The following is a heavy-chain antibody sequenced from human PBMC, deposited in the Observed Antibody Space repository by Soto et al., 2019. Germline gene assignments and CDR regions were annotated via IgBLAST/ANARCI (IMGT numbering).Heavy chain of an antibody. Sequence: EVQLVESGGGLIQPGGSLRLSCAASGFTVSRNYMSWVRQAPGKGREWVSVSYSGGSTYYADSVKGRFTISRDNSQNTRYLQMNRLRVEDTAVYYWEKGGWFDPLGQGTPVTV. J-gene: IGHJ5*02. CDR3: EKGGWFDP. V-gene: IGHV3-53*01. CDR1: GFTVSRNY. CDR2: SYSGGST.